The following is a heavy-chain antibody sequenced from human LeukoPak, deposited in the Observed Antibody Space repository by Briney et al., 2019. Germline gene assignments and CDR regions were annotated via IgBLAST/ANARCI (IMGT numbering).Heavy chain of an antibody. V-gene: IGHV4-59*01. CDR2: IYYSGST. D-gene: IGHD3-10*01. CDR3: ARIYQRFGGIDY. J-gene: IGHJ4*02. Sequence: SETLSLTCTVSGGSISSYYWSWIRQPPGKGLEWIGCIYYSGSTNYNPSLKSRVTISVDTSKNQFSLKLSSVTAADTAVYYCARIYQRFGGIDYWGQGTLVTVSS. CDR1: GGSISSYY.